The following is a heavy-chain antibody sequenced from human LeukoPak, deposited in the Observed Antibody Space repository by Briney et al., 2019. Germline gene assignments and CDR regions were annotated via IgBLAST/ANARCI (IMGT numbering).Heavy chain of an antibody. CDR3: ARGPGIAATLNWFDP. CDR1: GGSFSGYY. D-gene: IGHD6-25*01. CDR2: INHSGST. J-gene: IGHJ5*02. V-gene: IGHV4-34*01. Sequence: PSETLSLTCAVYGGSFSGYYWSWIRQPPGKGLEWIGEINHSGSTNYNPSLKSRVTISVDTSKNQFSLKLSSVTAADTAVYYCARGPGIAATLNWFDPWGQGTLVTVSS.